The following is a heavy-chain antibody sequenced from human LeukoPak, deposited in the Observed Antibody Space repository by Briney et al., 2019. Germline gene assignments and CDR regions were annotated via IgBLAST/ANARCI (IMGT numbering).Heavy chain of an antibody. V-gene: IGHV3-23*01. J-gene: IGHJ5*02. D-gene: IGHD3-22*01. CDR3: AKGSTGYFADL. CDR2: ISNDGGGI. Sequence: GGSLKLSCAASGSTFNNYGLIWVRQAPGKGLEWVAAISNDGGGIMYAAFVEGRFTISRDNSKNTLFLQMNSLRAEDTALYYCAKGSTGYFADLWGQGTLVTVSS. CDR1: GSTFNNYG.